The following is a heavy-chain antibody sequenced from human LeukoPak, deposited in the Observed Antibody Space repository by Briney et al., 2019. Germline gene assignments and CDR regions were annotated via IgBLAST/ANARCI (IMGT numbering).Heavy chain of an antibody. CDR3: ARLSIYHYYGSGSLYKPYGFDY. D-gene: IGHD3-10*01. V-gene: IGHV4-34*01. CDR2: INHSGST. CDR1: GGSFSGYY. J-gene: IGHJ4*02. Sequence: SETLSLTCAVYGGSFSGYYWSWIRQPPGKGLEWIGEINHSGSTNYNPSLKSRVTISVDTSKNQFSLKLSSVTAADTAVYYCARLSIYHYYGSGSLYKPYGFDYWGQGTLVTVSS.